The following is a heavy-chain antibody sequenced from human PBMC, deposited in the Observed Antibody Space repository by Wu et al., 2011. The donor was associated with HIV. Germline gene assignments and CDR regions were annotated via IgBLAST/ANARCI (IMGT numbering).Heavy chain of an antibody. V-gene: IGHV1-69*14. CDR2: IMPIFGTA. Sequence: QVQLVQSGAEVKKPGSSVKVSCKASGDTFTNYAISWVRQAPGQGLEWMGRIMPIFGTANYAQKFQGRVTVTRDTSTRTVYMELNSLRSEDTAVYYCARGGSSDYWGQGTLVAVSS. CDR3: ARGGSSDY. CDR1: GDTFTNYA. J-gene: IGHJ4*02. D-gene: IGHD3-16*01.